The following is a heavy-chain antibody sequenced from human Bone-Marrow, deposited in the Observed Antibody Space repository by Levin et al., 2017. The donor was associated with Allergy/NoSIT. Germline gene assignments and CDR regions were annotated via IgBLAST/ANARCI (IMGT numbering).Heavy chain of an antibody. CDR1: GFTFSSYW. CDR3: ARVYCSSTSCYGHWFDP. J-gene: IGHJ5*02. Sequence: GGSLRLSCAASGFTFSSYWMSWVRQAPGKGLEWVANIKQDGSEKYYVDSVKGRFTISRDNAKNSLYLQMNSLRAEDTAVYYCARVYCSSTSCYGHWFDPWGQGTLVTVSS. V-gene: IGHV3-7*03. CDR2: IKQDGSEK. D-gene: IGHD2-2*01.